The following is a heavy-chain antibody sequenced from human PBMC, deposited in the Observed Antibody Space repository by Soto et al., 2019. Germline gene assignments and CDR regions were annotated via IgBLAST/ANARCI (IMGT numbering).Heavy chain of an antibody. V-gene: IGHV3-30-3*01. D-gene: IGHD3-10*01. CDR2: ISYDGSNK. Sequence: PGGSLRLSCAASGFTFSSYAMRWVRQATGKGLEWVAVISYDGSNKYYADSVKGRFTISRDNSKNTLYLQMNSLRAEDTAVYYCARDPYGSGSYYNPPFDYWGQGTLVTVSS. J-gene: IGHJ4*02. CDR1: GFTFSSYA. CDR3: ARDPYGSGSYYNPPFDY.